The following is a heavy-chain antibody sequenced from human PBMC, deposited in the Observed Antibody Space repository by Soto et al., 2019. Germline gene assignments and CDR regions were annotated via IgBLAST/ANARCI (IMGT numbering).Heavy chain of an antibody. Sequence: QVHLVQSGAEVKKPGASVKVSCKASGYTFTNYGISWVRQAPGEGLEWVGWINTSNDNKLYAQKLQGRLTLTTVTSTSTAYMDLTTLRSDDTAVYLCARDPGAASFDFWAQGTLVTVSS. CDR2: INTSNDNK. CDR1: GYTFTNYG. J-gene: IGHJ4*02. CDR3: ARDPGAASFDF. D-gene: IGHD2-15*01. V-gene: IGHV1-18*01.